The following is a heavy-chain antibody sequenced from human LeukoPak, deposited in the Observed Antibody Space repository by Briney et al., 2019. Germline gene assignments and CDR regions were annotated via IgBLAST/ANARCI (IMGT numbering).Heavy chain of an antibody. CDR2: IYYSGST. CDR1: GGSIGSGTYY. J-gene: IGHJ5*02. D-gene: IGHD3-3*01. CDR3: ARVGNPLVTVFAWFDP. V-gene: IGHV4-39*07. Sequence: SETLSLTCTVSGGSIGSGTYYWGWIRQSPGKGLEWIGSIYYSGSTNYSPSLKSRVTISVDTSKNQFSLKLSSVTAADTAVYYCARVGNPLVTVFAWFDPWGQGTLVTVSS.